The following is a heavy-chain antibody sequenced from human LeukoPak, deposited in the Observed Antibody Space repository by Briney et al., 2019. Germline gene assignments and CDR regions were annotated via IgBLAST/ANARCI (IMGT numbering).Heavy chain of an antibody. Sequence: SVKVSCKASGGTFSSYAISWVRQAPGQGLGWVGGIIPIFGTANYAQKFQGRVTITADESTSTAYMELSSLRSEDTAVYYCARTRPTYDLLTGPKAGDAFDIWGQGTMVTVSS. CDR1: GGTFSSYA. CDR2: IIPIFGTA. CDR3: ARTRPTYDLLTGPKAGDAFDI. V-gene: IGHV1-69*13. D-gene: IGHD3-9*01. J-gene: IGHJ3*02.